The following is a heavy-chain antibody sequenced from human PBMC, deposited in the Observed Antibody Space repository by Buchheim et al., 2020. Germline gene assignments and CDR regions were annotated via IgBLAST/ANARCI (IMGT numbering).Heavy chain of an antibody. J-gene: IGHJ1*01. CDR1: GYTFTTYW. Sequence: EVQLVQSRAEVKKPGESLRISCEGSGYTFTTYWITWVRQVPGKGLEWVGRIDPYDSYTYYSPSFRGHVTISADQSISTAYLQWTSLKASDTAMYYCARRPRSGYFYDSGGYVVLDHWGQGTL. CDR2: IDPYDSYT. D-gene: IGHD3-22*01. CDR3: ARRPRSGYFYDSGGYVVLDH. V-gene: IGHV5-10-1*01.